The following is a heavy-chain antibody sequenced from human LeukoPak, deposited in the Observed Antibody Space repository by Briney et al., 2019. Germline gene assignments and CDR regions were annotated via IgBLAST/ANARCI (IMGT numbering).Heavy chain of an antibody. J-gene: IGHJ3*02. D-gene: IGHD2-2*02. V-gene: IGHV4-38-2*02. CDR3: ARAPGYCSSTSCHNDAFDI. CDR2: IYHSGST. CDR1: GYSISSGYY. Sequence: PSETLSLTCTVSGYSISSGYYWGWIRQPPGKGLEWIGSIYHSGSTYYNPSLKSRVTISVDTSDNQFSPKLSSVTAADTAVYYCARAPGYCSSTSCHNDAFDIWGQGTMVTVSS.